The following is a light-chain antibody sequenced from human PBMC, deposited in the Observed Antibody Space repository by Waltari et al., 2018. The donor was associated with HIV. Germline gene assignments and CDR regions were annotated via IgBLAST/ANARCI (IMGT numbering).Light chain of an antibody. J-gene: IGKJ4*01. Sequence: DIQMTQSPPSLSASVGERVTITCRANQSISLHLNWYQQQPGKVPKLLIFGASNLQTGVPSRFSGSGSDTHFTLTINNILPEDFASYFCQQSYFLPVTFGGGTNVETK. CDR2: GAS. CDR3: QQSYFLPVT. V-gene: IGKV1-39*01. CDR1: QSISLH.